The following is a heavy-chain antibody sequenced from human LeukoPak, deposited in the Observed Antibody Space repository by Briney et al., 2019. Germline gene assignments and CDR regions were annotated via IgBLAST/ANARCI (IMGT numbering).Heavy chain of an antibody. Sequence: PSETLSLTCAVSGGSISSGGYSWSWIRQPPGKGLEWIGYIYHSGSTYYNPSLKSRVTISVDRSKNQFSLKLSSVTAADTAVYYCARSGRDGYNSFDYWGQGTLVTVSS. CDR2: IYHSGST. V-gene: IGHV4-30-2*01. D-gene: IGHD5-24*01. CDR3: ARSGRDGYNSFDY. CDR1: GGSISSGGYS. J-gene: IGHJ4*02.